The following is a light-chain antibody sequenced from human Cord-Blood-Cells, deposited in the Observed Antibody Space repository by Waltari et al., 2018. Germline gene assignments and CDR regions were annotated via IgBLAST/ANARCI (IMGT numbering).Light chain of an antibody. Sequence: QSALTQHASVSGSPGQSITISCTGTSSDVGGYNYVFWYQRHSGKAPKLMIYEVSNRPSGVSNRFSGSKSGNTASLTISGLQAEDEADYYCSSYTSSSTLVFGTGTKVTVL. V-gene: IGLV2-14*01. J-gene: IGLJ1*01. CDR2: EVS. CDR1: SSDVGGYNY. CDR3: SSYTSSSTLV.